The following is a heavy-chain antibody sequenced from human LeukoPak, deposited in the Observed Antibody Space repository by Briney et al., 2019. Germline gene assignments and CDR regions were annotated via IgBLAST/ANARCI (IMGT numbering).Heavy chain of an antibody. CDR3: AKGCSSSGCSRPFDY. Sequence: GGSLRLSCAASGFTFDDYAMHWVRQAPGKGLEWVALISLDVGSKYYADSVKGRFTISRDNSKNSLYLQMSSLRAEDTALYYCAKGCSSSGCSRPFDYWGQGTLVTVSS. CDR1: GFTFDDYA. J-gene: IGHJ4*02. D-gene: IGHD2-2*01. CDR2: ISLDVGSK. V-gene: IGHV3-43D*04.